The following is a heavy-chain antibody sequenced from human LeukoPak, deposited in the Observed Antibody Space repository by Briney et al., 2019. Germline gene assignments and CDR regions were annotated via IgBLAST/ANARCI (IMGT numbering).Heavy chain of an antibody. CDR2: IYHSGNT. CDR3: ARGLVATDSHYYMDV. J-gene: IGHJ6*03. Sequence: SPSETLSLTCTVSGVSISSSSYGWGWLRQPPGKGLEWIGNIYHSGNTYYNPSLKSQVTISVDTSRNRFSLKVSSVTAADTGEYYCARGLVATDSHYYMDVWGKGPTVTVSS. CDR1: GVSISSSSYG. V-gene: IGHV4-39*07. D-gene: IGHD2-2*01.